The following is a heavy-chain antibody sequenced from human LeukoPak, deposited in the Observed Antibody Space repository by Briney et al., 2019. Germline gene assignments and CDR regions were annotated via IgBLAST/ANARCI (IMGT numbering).Heavy chain of an antibody. CDR2: INHSGST. CDR1: GGSFSGYY. J-gene: IGHJ3*02. Sequence: PSETLSLTCAVYGGSFSGYYWSWIRQSPGKGLEWIGEINHSGSTNYNPSLKSRVTIAVDTSKNQFSLKLSSVTAADTAVYYCARRGFAFDIWGQGTVVTVSS. D-gene: IGHD3-10*01. V-gene: IGHV4-34*01. CDR3: ARRGFAFDI.